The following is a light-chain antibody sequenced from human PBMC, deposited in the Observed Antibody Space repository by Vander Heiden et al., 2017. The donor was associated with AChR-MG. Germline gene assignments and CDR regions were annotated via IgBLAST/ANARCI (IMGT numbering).Light chain of an antibody. CDR3: ATWEDSLNGPRVV. CDR1: RSNLGGNT. Sequence: QSVLTQPPSASGTPGQRVTVSCSGSRSNLGGNTVNWYPQLPGTAPKPLIYSNNQRHSGVPDRFPGSKSGTSAAQAISGLQSEDEADYYCATWEDSLNGPRVVFGGGTKLTVL. CDR2: SNN. J-gene: IGLJ2*01. V-gene: IGLV1-44*01.